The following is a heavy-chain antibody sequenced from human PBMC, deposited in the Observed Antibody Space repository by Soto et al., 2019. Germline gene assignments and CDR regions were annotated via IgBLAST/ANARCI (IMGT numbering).Heavy chain of an antibody. Sequence: PGGSLRLSCAASGFTFSSYGMHWVRQAPGRGLEWVAVISYDGSNKYYADSVKGRFTISRDNSKNTLYLQMNSLRAEDTAVYYCAKDPTPEHYYYYYYMDVWGKGTTVTVSS. CDR1: GFTFSSYG. CDR3: AKDPTPEHYYYYYYMDV. J-gene: IGHJ6*03. V-gene: IGHV3-30*18. CDR2: ISYDGSNK.